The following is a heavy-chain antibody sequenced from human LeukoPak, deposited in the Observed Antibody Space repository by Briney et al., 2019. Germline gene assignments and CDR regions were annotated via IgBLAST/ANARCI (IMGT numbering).Heavy chain of an antibody. D-gene: IGHD4-11*01. CDR1: GYTFTSYD. J-gene: IGHJ6*03. CDR2: MNPNSGST. V-gene: IGHV1-8*01. Sequence: ASVKVSCKASGYTFTSYDINWVRQATGQGLEWMGWMNPNSGSTGYAQKFQGRVTMTRNTSISTAYMELSSLRSEDTAVYYCARGLRTVRTPNRYYYYYMDVWGKGTTVTVSS. CDR3: ARGLRTVRTPNRYYYYYMDV.